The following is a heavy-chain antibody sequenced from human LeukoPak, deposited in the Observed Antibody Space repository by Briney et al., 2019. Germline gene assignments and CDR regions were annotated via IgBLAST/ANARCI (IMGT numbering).Heavy chain of an antibody. Sequence: GGSLRLSCAASGFTFSSYAMHWVRQAPGKGLEWVAVISYDGSNKYYADSVKGRFTISRDNSKNTLYLQMNSLRAEDTAVYYCARDVRHYYGSGSYTFDPWGQGTLVTVSS. V-gene: IGHV3-30*04. CDR2: ISYDGSNK. CDR3: ARDVRHYYGSGSYTFDP. J-gene: IGHJ5*02. D-gene: IGHD3-10*01. CDR1: GFTFSSYA.